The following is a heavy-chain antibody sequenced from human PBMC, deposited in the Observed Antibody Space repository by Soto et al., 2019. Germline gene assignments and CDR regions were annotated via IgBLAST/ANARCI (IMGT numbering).Heavy chain of an antibody. J-gene: IGHJ4*02. D-gene: IGHD2-2*01. Sequence: HPGGSLRLSCAASGFTFSSYGMHWVRQAPGKGPEWVAVISYDGSNKYYADSVKGRFTISRDNSKNTLYLQMNSLRAEDTAVYYCAKGRPRIVVVPAATDTWGQGTLVTV. CDR1: GFTFSSYG. CDR3: AKGRPRIVVVPAATDT. CDR2: ISYDGSNK. V-gene: IGHV3-30*18.